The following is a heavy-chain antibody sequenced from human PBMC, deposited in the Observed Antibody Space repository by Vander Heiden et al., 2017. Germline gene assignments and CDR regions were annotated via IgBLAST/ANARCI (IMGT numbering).Heavy chain of an antibody. CDR1: GFTFSRYA. CDR3: ARERPHCSCIDY. D-gene: IGHD6-13*01. CDR2: ISYDGSNK. V-gene: IGHV3-30-3*01. J-gene: IGHJ4*02. Sequence: QVQLVESGGGVVQPGRSLRLSCAASGFTFSRYAMHWVRQAPGKGLEWVAVISYDGSNKYYADSVKGRFTISRDNSKNTLYLQMNSLRAEDTAVYYCARERPHCSCIDYWGQGTLVTVSS.